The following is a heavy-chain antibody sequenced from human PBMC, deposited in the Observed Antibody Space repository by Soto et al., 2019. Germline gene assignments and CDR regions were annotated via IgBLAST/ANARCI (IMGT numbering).Heavy chain of an antibody. CDR2: ISAYNGNT. D-gene: IGHD3-3*01. J-gene: IGHJ6*03. CDR1: GYTFTSYG. Sequence: VASVKVSCKASGYTFTSYGISWVRQAPGQGLEWMGWISAYNGNTNYAQKLQGRVTMTTDTSMSTAYMELRSLRSDDTAVYYCARSYIRDFWSGYYRVGGYYYYMDVWGKGTTVTVSS. CDR3: ARSYIRDFWSGYYRVGGYYYYMDV. V-gene: IGHV1-18*01.